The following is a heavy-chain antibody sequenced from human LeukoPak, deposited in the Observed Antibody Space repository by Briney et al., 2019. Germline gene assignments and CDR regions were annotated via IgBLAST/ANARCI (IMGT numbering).Heavy chain of an antibody. J-gene: IGHJ4*02. D-gene: IGHD3-22*01. CDR1: GGSITGSSYY. CDR3: ARQYYDNTGYYYFDY. Sequence: SETLSLTCTVSGGSITGSSYYWGWIRQPPGKGLEWIGNMYYSGSTYYNPSLKGRVTIPVDTSKIQFSLRLSSVTAADTAVYYCARQYYDNTGYYYFDYWGQGNLVTVSS. CDR2: MYYSGST. V-gene: IGHV4-39*01.